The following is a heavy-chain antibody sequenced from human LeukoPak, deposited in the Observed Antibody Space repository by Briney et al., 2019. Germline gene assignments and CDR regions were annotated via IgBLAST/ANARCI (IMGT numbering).Heavy chain of an antibody. V-gene: IGHV4-34*01. J-gene: IGHJ3*02. CDR3: ARAEYYYDSRWAFDI. Sequence: PSETLSLTCTVSGGSISSYYWSWIRQPPGKGLEWIGEINHSGSTNYNPSLKSRVTISVDTSKNQFSLKLSSVTAADTAVYYCARAEYYYDSRWAFDIWGQGTMVTVSS. CDR1: GGSISSYY. CDR2: INHSGST. D-gene: IGHD3-22*01.